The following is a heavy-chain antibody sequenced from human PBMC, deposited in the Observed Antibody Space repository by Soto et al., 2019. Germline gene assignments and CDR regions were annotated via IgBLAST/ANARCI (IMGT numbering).Heavy chain of an antibody. D-gene: IGHD6-19*01. Sequence: GGSLRLSCAASGFTFSSYAMSWVRQAPGKGLEWVSAISGSGGSTYYADSVKGRFTISRDNSKNTLYLQMNSLRAEDTAVYYCASGYSSGWGGRNFDYWGQGTLVTVSS. CDR2: ISGSGGST. CDR3: ASGYSSGWGGRNFDY. J-gene: IGHJ4*02. V-gene: IGHV3-23*01. CDR1: GFTFSSYA.